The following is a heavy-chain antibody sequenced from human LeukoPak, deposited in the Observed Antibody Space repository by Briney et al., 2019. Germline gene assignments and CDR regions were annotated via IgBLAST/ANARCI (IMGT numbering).Heavy chain of an antibody. CDR1: GFPFSTYA. CDR2: LTGGGGTI. J-gene: IGHJ4*02. Sequence: GGSLRLSCSASGFPFSTYAMSWVRQAPAKGLEWVSSLTGGGGTIFYADSVKGRFTISRDNSANTLYLQMHSLRVEDTAVYYCVKEMGTPGDYWGQGTLVTVSS. V-gene: IGHV3-23*01. D-gene: IGHD7-27*01. CDR3: VKEMGTPGDY.